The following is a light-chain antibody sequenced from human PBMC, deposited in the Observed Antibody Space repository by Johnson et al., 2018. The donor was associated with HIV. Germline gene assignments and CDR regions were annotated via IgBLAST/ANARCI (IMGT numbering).Light chain of an antibody. CDR3: GTWDSSLSAYV. CDR1: SSNIENNY. CDR2: ENN. J-gene: IGLJ1*01. Sequence: QSVLTQPPSVSATPGQKVNISCSGSSSNIENNYVSWYQQLPETAPKLLIYENNKRPSGIPDRFSGSKSGTSATLGVTGLQTGDEADYFCGTWDSSLSAYVFGTGTKVTVL. V-gene: IGLV1-51*02.